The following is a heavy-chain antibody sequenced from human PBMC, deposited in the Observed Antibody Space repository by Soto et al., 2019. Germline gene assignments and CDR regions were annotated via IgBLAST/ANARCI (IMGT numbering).Heavy chain of an antibody. Sequence: PGGSLRLSCAASGFTFSSYAMHWVRQAPGKGLEWVAVISYDGSNKYYADSVKGRFTISRDNSKNTLYLQMNSLRAEDTAVYYCARDGICSGGSCYPTYFDYWGQGTLVTVSS. CDR3: ARDGICSGGSCYPTYFDY. J-gene: IGHJ4*02. V-gene: IGHV3-30-3*01. D-gene: IGHD2-15*01. CDR1: GFTFSSYA. CDR2: ISYDGSNK.